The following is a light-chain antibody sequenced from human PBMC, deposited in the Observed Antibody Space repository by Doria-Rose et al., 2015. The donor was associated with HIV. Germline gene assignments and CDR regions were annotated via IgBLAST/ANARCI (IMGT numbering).Light chain of an antibody. V-gene: IGKV4-1*01. J-gene: IGKJ2*01. CDR1: QSVLYTSGHRYY. CDR3: QQYYTTPYT. Sequence: TSSQSVLYTSGHRYYLACYLQRPGQPPKLLIYWASTRESGVPDRFSGSGSGTDFALTINGLQAEDVAVYYCQQYYTTPYTFGQGTKLEI. CDR2: WAS.